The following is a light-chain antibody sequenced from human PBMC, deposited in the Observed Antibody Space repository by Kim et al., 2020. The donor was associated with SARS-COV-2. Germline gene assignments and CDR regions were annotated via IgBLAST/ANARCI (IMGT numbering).Light chain of an antibody. J-gene: IGKJ2*03. CDR1: QSISSN. CDR3: QQYNGWPPYS. V-gene: IGKV3-15*01. Sequence: VSPGGRPTLSCRASQSISSNLAWYQQKPGQAPRLLIYGASTRATGVPARFSGDESGTEFTLTISSLQSEDFAVYYCQQYNGWPPYSFGQGTKLEI. CDR2: GAS.